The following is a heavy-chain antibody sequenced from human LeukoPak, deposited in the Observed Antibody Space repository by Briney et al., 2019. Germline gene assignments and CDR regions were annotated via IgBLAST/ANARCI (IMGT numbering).Heavy chain of an antibody. CDR3: ARDSTYYDSSGYYYVGRNAFDI. V-gene: IGHV3-7*01. Sequence: GGSLRLSCAASGLTISNYWMNWVRQAPGKGLEWVANIKQDGSEKYYVDSVKGRFTISRDNAKNSVYLQMNSLRAEDTAVYYCARDSTYYDSSGYYYVGRNAFDIWGQGTMVTVSS. D-gene: IGHD3-22*01. J-gene: IGHJ3*02. CDR2: IKQDGSEK. CDR1: GLTISNYW.